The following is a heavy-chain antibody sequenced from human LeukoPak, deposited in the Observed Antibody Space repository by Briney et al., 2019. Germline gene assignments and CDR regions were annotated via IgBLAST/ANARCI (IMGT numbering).Heavy chain of an antibody. CDR2: ISRNGGST. D-gene: IGHD2-2*01. CDR3: AKRRDYCSSTSCYVLGAFDI. V-gene: IGHV3-64*04. J-gene: IGHJ3*02. Sequence: TGGSLRLSCSAFGFTFSSFAMHWVRQAPGKGLEYVAAISRNGGSTYYADSVKGRFTISRDNSKNTLYLQMNSLRAEDTAVYYCAKRRDYCSSTSCYVLGAFDIWGQGTMVTISS. CDR1: GFTFSSFA.